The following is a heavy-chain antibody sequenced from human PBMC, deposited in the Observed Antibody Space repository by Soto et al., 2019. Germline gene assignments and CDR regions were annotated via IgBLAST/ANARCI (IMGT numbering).Heavy chain of an antibody. CDR1: GGSISSYY. V-gene: IGHV4-59*01. CDR3: ARFGKRSQAAAGTRLLDYYYYMDV. D-gene: IGHD6-13*01. J-gene: IGHJ6*03. CDR2: IYYSGST. Sequence: SETLSLTCTVSGGSISSYYWSWIRQPPGKGLEWIGYIYYSGSTNYNPSLKSRVTISVDTSKNQFSLKLSSVTAADTAVYYCARFGKRSQAAAGTRLLDYYYYMDVWGKGTTVTVSS.